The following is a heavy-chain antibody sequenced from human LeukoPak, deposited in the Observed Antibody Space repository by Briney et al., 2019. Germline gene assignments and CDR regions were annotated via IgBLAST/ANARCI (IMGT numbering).Heavy chain of an antibody. CDR3: ARDGAAGYGSSGSWYGEGFDP. J-gene: IGHJ5*02. D-gene: IGHD2-2*01. CDR1: GFTFSRYW. V-gene: IGHV3-74*01. Sequence: GGSLRLSCAASGFTFSRYWMHWVRQAPGKGLVWVSRIYSDGSSTSYADSVKGRFTISRDNAKNTLYLQMNSLRAEDTAVYYCARDGAAGYGSSGSWYGEGFDPWRQGTLVTVSS. CDR2: IYSDGSST.